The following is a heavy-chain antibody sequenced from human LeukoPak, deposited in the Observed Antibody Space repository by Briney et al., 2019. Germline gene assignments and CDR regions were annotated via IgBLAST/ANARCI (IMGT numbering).Heavy chain of an antibody. CDR2: INPNSGGT. CDR1: GYTFTGYY. Sequence: ASVKVSCKASGYTFTGYYMHWVRQAPGQGLEWMGWINPNSGGTKYAQKFQGRVTMTRDTSISTAYMELSRLRSDDTAVYYCARGTGTTRAYGMDVWGQGTTVTVSS. D-gene: IGHD1-1*01. V-gene: IGHV1-2*02. CDR3: ARGTGTTRAYGMDV. J-gene: IGHJ6*02.